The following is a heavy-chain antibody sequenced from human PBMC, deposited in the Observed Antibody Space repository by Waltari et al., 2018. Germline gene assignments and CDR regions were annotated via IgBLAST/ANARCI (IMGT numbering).Heavy chain of an antibody. V-gene: IGHV1-69*02. CDR2: IIPILGIA. CDR1: GGTFSSYT. Sequence: QVQLVQSGAEVKKPGSSVKVSCKASGGTFSSYTLRWVRQAPGQGLEWMGRIIPILGIANYAQKFQGRVTITADKSTSTAYMELSSLRSEDTAVYYCATYSGYDSPVIDYWGQGTLVTVSS. D-gene: IGHD5-12*01. CDR3: ATYSGYDSPVIDY. J-gene: IGHJ4*02.